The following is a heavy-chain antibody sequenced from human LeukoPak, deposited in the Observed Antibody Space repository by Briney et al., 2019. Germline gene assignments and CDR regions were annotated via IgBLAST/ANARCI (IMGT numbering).Heavy chain of an antibody. CDR3: AREGTSGWCLFDY. CDR1: GFTVSNNF. Sequence: GGPLRLSCAASGFTVSNNFMSWVRKAPGKALEWVSVIYSGGSTNYTDSVKGRFTISRDISKNMLYLQMNSLRAEDTAVYYCAREGTSGWCLFDYWGEGTLVTVSS. V-gene: IGHV3-66*01. J-gene: IGHJ4*02. D-gene: IGHD6-19*01. CDR2: IYSGGST.